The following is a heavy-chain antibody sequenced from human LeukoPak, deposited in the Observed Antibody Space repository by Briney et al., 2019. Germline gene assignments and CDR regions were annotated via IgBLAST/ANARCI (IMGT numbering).Heavy chain of an antibody. CDR3: ARVIPPTVVTGQDY. V-gene: IGHV1-18*01. D-gene: IGHD4-23*01. CDR1: GYTFIDYG. Sequence: ASVKVSCKASGYTFIDYGISWVRPAPGQGLEWMGWISAYNGNTNYVQKFQGRVTMTTDTSTNTAYMELKSLRSDDTAVYYCARVIPPTVVTGQDYWGQGTLVTVSS. CDR2: ISAYNGNT. J-gene: IGHJ4*02.